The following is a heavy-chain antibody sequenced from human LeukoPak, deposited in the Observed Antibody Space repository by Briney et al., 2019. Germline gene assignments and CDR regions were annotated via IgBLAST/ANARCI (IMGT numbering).Heavy chain of an antibody. Sequence: GASVKVSCKASGYTFSNHGISWVRQAPGQGLEWMGWFSGYKGNTKYAQNFQGRVNMPTDTSTSTAYMELRSLRHDDTAIYYCARDEWQQLVLIEYWGQGTLVTVSS. V-gene: IGHV1-18*01. D-gene: IGHD6-13*01. CDR2: FSGYKGNT. J-gene: IGHJ4*02. CDR3: ARDEWQQLVLIEY. CDR1: GYTFSNHG.